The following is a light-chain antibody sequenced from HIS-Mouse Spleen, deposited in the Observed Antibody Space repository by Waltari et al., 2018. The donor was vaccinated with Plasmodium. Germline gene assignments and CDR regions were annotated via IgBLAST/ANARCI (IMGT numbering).Light chain of an antibody. CDR3: CSYAGSRMV. J-gene: IGLJ2*01. CDR2: EGS. V-gene: IGLV2-23*01. CDR1: SSDVGSYNL. Sequence: QSALTQPASVSGPPGQSTTISCTGTSSDVGSYNLFSWYQQHPGKAPKLMIYEGSKRPSGVSNRFSGSKSGNTASLTISGLQAEDEADYYCCSYAGSRMVFGGGTKLTVL.